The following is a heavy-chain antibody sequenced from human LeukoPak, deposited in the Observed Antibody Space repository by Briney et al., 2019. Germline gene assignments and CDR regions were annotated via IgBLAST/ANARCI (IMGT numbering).Heavy chain of an antibody. CDR1: GFTFSSYS. J-gene: IGHJ4*02. Sequence: GGSLRLSCAASGFTFSSYSMNWVRQAPGKGLEWVSSISSSSSYIYYADSVKGRFTISRDNAKNSLYLQMNSLRAEDTAVYYCARDGWEMATILRPYYFGYWGQGTLVTVSS. D-gene: IGHD5-24*01. CDR2: ISSSSSYI. V-gene: IGHV3-21*01. CDR3: ARDGWEMATILRPYYFGY.